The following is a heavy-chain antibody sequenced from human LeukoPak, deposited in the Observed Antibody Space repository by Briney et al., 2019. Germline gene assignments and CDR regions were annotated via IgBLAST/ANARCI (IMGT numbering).Heavy chain of an antibody. CDR2: IYYSGST. D-gene: IGHD6-6*01. V-gene: IGHV4-39*01. Sequence: SETLSLTCTVSGGSININTYYWGWIRQPPGKGLEWIGSIYYSGSTYYNPSLKSRVTISVDTSKNQFSLKLSSVTAADTAVYYCASRGRLSIAARSTIDYWGQGTLVTVSS. J-gene: IGHJ4*02. CDR1: GGSININTYY. CDR3: ASRGRLSIAARSTIDY.